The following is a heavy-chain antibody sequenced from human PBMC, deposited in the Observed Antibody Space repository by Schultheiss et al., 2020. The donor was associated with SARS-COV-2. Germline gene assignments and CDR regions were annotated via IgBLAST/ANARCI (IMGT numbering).Heavy chain of an antibody. CDR1: GGSISSYY. J-gene: IGHJ4*02. V-gene: IGHV4-59*12. D-gene: IGHD2-15*01. CDR2: IYYSGST. Sequence: SQTLSLTCTVSGGSISSYYWSWIRQPPGKGLEWIGYIYYSGSTYYNPSLKSRVTISVDTSKNQFSLKLSSVTAADTAVYYCARGGGDIVVVVAATHYFDYWGQGTLVTVSS. CDR3: ARGGGDIVVVVAATHYFDY.